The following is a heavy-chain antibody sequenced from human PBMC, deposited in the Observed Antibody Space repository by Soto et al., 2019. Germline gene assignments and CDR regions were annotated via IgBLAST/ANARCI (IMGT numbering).Heavy chain of an antibody. J-gene: IGHJ6*02. CDR2: IIPIFGTA. CDR1: GGTFSSYA. CDR3: ARTNSSIAARRDYYYGMDV. D-gene: IGHD6-6*01. Sequence: ASVKVSCKASGGTFSSYAISWVRQAPGQGLEWMGGIIPIFGTANYAQKFRGRVTITADKSTSTAYMELSSLRSEDTAVYHCARTNSSIAARRDYYYGMDVWGQGTTVTVSS. V-gene: IGHV1-69*06.